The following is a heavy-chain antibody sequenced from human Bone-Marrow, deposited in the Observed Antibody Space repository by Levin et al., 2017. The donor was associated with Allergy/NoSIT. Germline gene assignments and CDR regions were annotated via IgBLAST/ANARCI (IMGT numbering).Heavy chain of an antibody. J-gene: IGHJ6*02. Sequence: GASVKVSCKASGGTFSSYAISWVRQAPGQGLEWMGGIIPIFGTANYAQKFQGRVTITADESTSTAYMELSSLSSEDTAVYYCARCGYSSSGYSGMAVWGQGTTVTVSS. CDR1: GGTFSSYA. CDR2: IIPIFGTA. D-gene: IGHD6-13*01. V-gene: IGHV1-69*13. CDR3: ARCGYSSSGYSGMAV.